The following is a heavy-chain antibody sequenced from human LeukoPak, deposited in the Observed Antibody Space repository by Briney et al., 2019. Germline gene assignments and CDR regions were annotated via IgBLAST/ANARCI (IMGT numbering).Heavy chain of an antibody. CDR3: AKAGSKWYRGNDCTY. CDR1: GFTFSSYA. V-gene: IGHV3-23*01. Sequence: GGSLRLSCAASGFTFSSYAMSWVRQAPGKGLEWVSSISGSGDTTYYADSVKGHFTIFRDNSKSMLYLQMNSVRAEDTAVYYCAKAGSKWYRGNDCTYWGQGTLVTVSS. D-gene: IGHD1-1*01. J-gene: IGHJ4*02. CDR2: ISGSGDTT.